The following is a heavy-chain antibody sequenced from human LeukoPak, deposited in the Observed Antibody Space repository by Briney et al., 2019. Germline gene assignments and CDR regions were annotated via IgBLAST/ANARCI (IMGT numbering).Heavy chain of an antibody. CDR2: IYYSGST. CDR1: GGSISSSSYY. D-gene: IGHD1-26*01. J-gene: IGHJ4*02. V-gene: IGHV4-39*07. CDR3: ARSGGELLEEYYFDY. Sequence: PSETLSLTCTVSGGSISSSSYYWGWIRQPPGKGLEWIGSIYYSGSTYYNPSLKSRVTISVDTSKNQFSLKLSSVTAADTAVYYCARSGGELLEEYYFDYWGQGTLATVSS.